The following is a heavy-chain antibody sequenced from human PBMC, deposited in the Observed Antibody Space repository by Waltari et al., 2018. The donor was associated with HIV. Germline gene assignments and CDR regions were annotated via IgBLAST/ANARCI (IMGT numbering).Heavy chain of an antibody. CDR3: TTAPGGDY. Sequence: VQLVEAGGGLVQPGGSLKLSCACSGFTFGDSAVHWVRQASGKGLEWVGHIRTKPYTFATIYAESVKGRFTFSRDDSKNTAYLEMDSLKTEDTAMYYCTTAPGGDYWGQGTLVTVSS. J-gene: IGHJ4*02. CDR1: GFTFGDSA. V-gene: IGHV3-73*02. CDR2: IRTKPYTFAT. D-gene: IGHD3-16*01.